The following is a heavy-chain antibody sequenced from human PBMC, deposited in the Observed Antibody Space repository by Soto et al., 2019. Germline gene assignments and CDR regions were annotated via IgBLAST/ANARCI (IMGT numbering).Heavy chain of an antibody. CDR3: AHIGYGDYPRDNWFDP. D-gene: IGHD4-17*01. J-gene: IGHJ5*02. V-gene: IGHV2-5*01. CDR2: IYWNDDK. Sequence: QITLRESGPTLVKPTQTLTLTCTFSGFSLNSAGAGVGWIRQPPGKALEWLALIYWNDDKRFSPSLKSKLTITKDTSKNQVVLTMTNVDPVDTAIYYCAHIGYGDYPRDNWFDPWGQGTLVTVSS. CDR1: GFSLNSAGAG.